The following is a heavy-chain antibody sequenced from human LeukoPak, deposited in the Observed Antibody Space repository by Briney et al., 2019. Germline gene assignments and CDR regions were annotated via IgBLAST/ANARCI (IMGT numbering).Heavy chain of an antibody. Sequence: WASVKVSFKASGYNFKVYYIYWVRQAPGQGLEWMGWINPNSGGTNYAQKFQGRVTFTRDTSTSTAYMELSRLRSDDTAVYFCARGYDSSAYKLPIDSWGQGTLVSVSS. V-gene: IGHV1-2*02. CDR3: ARGYDSSAYKLPIDS. CDR2: INPNSGGT. D-gene: IGHD3-22*01. CDR1: GYNFKVYY. J-gene: IGHJ4*02.